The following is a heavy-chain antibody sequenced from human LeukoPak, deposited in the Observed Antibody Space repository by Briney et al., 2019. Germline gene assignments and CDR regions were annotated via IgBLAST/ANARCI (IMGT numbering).Heavy chain of an antibody. J-gene: IGHJ6*03. CDR1: GGSISSGWW. D-gene: IGHD6-19*01. Sequence: KPSETLSLTCAVSGGSISSGWWWSWVRQSPGKGLEWIAEIHHSGTTHYNPSLKSRVTISVDTSKNQFSLKLSSVTAADTAVYYCARVGVAVAGILRGYYYYYMDVWGKGTTVTVSS. V-gene: IGHV4-4*02. CDR3: ARVGVAVAGILRGYYYYYMDV. CDR2: IHHSGTT.